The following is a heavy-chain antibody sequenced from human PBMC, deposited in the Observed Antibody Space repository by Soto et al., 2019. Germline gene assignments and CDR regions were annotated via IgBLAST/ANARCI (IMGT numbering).Heavy chain of an antibody. CDR3: ARDLNVAAAGQQVFDY. CDR1: GFTVSSNY. V-gene: IGHV3-53*01. CDR2: IYSGGGT. J-gene: IGHJ4*02. Sequence: GGSLRLSCAASGFTVSSNYMSWVRQAPGKGLEWVSVIYSGGGTSYADSVKGRFTVSRDNSKNTLYLQMNSLRAEDTAVYYCARDLNVAAAGQQVFDYWGQGTLVTVSS. D-gene: IGHD6-13*01.